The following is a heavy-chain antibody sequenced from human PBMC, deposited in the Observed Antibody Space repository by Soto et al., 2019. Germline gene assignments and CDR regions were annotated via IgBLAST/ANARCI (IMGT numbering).Heavy chain of an antibody. CDR2: ISAYNGNT. J-gene: IGHJ4*02. Sequence: QVQLVQSGAEVKKPGASVKVSCKASGYTFTSYGISWVRQAPGQGLEWMGWISAYNGNTKYTQKLQGRVTMPTDTSTSTGYMELRSLRSDDTAVYYCARDLAVGLVDYWGQGTLVTVSS. CDR1: GYTFTSYG. D-gene: IGHD6-19*01. CDR3: ARDLAVGLVDY. V-gene: IGHV1-18*01.